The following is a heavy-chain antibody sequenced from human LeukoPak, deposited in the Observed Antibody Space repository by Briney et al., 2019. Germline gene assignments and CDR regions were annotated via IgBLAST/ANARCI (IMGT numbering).Heavy chain of an antibody. J-gene: IGHJ4*02. CDR3: AKDQQQLGTRSYYFDY. CDR1: GDTFSSYY. Sequence: GASVKVSCKASGDTFSSYYMHWVRQAPGQGLEWMGIINPSGGSITYAQMFQGRVTMTGDMSTSTVYMELSSLRSEDTAVYYCAKDQQQLGTRSYYFDYWGQGTLVTVSS. D-gene: IGHD6-13*01. CDR2: INPSGGSI. V-gene: IGHV1-46*01.